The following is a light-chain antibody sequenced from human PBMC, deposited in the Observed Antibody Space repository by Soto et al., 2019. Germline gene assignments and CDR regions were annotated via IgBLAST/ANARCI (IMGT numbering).Light chain of an antibody. CDR2: GAS. CDR1: QSVTSSY. Sequence: EIVLTQSPGTLSLSPGERATLSCRASQSVTSSYLAWFQQKPGQAPRLLIYGASSRATGIPDRFSGSGSGTDFTLTISRLEPEDLAVYYCQQYVSSPRTFGHGTKLEIK. V-gene: IGKV3-20*01. J-gene: IGKJ2*01. CDR3: QQYVSSPRT.